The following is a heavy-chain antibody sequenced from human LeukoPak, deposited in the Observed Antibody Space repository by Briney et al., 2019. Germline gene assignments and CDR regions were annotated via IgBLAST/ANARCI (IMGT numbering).Heavy chain of an antibody. Sequence: GGSLRLSCAATGFTFSSYGMHWVRQAPGKGLEWVAFIRYDGSNKYYAESVKGRFTISRDNSKNTLYLQMNSLRGEDTAVYYCAKGYGGNYYYYYMDVWGKGTTVTVSS. CDR2: IRYDGSNK. J-gene: IGHJ6*03. D-gene: IGHD4-23*01. CDR3: AKGYGGNYYYYYMDV. V-gene: IGHV3-30*02. CDR1: GFTFSSYG.